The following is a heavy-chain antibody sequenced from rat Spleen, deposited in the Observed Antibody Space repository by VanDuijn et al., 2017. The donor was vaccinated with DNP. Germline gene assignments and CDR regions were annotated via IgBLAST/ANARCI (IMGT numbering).Heavy chain of an antibody. Sequence: EVLLVESDGGLVQPGRSLKLSCITSGFTFNNYWMNWIRQTPGKGLEWVASIAKTGDNTYYPDSVKGRFTISRDNAKNTLYLQMNSLRSEDTATYYCTNDWELYYWGQGVMVTVSS. CDR2: IAKTGDNT. CDR3: TNDWELYY. CDR1: GFTFNNYW. V-gene: IGHV5-31*01. J-gene: IGHJ2*01. D-gene: IGHD5-1*01.